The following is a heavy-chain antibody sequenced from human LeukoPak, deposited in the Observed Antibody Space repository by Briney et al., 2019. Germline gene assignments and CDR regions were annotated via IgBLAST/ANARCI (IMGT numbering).Heavy chain of an antibody. V-gene: IGHV3-74*01. CDR1: GFTFSSYW. D-gene: IGHD1-26*01. Sequence: GGSLGLSCAASGFTFSSYWMHWVRQAPGKGLVWVSRINTDGSATTYAASVKGRFTISRDNAKNTLYLQMNSLRADDTAVYYCARGLASGSSGSWGQGTLVTVSS. J-gene: IGHJ4*02. CDR3: ARGLASGSSGS. CDR2: INTDGSAT.